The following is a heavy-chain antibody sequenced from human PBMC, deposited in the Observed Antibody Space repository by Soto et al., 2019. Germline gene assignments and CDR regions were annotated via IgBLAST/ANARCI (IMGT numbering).Heavy chain of an antibody. CDR1: GYTLTELF. J-gene: IGHJ4*02. Sequence: ASVKVSCKVSGYTLTELFMHWVRQAPGKGLEWMGGFDPEDGETIYAQKFQGRVTMTEDTSTDTAYMELSSLRSEDTAVYYCATDLSQNYGDYESGAYWGQGTLVTVSS. CDR2: FDPEDGET. D-gene: IGHD4-17*01. CDR3: ATDLSQNYGDYESGAY. V-gene: IGHV1-24*01.